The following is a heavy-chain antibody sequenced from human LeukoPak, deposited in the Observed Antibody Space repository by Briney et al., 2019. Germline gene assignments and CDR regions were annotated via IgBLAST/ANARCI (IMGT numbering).Heavy chain of an antibody. CDR3: ARDRGYSYSQSEFDY. CDR1: GFTVSTNY. V-gene: IGHV3-53*01. D-gene: IGHD5-18*01. J-gene: IGHJ4*02. Sequence: GGSLRLSCAASGFTVSTNYMSWVRQAPGKGLEWVSIIYSDGTTYYTDSVKGRFTISRDNYKNTIYLQMNSLRAEDTAVYYCARDRGYSYSQSEFDYWGQGTLVTVSS. CDR2: IYSDGTT.